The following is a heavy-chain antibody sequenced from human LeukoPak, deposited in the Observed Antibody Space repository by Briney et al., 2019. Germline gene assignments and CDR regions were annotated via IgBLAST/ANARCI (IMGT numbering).Heavy chain of an antibody. J-gene: IGHJ6*03. V-gene: IGHV4-4*07. CDR2: IYTSGST. CDR3: ARVVPAAIGYYYYMDV. Sequence: PSETLSLTCTVSGGSISSYYWSWIRQPAGEGLEWIGRIYTSGSTNYNPSLKSRVTISVDTSKNQFSLKLSSVTAADTAVYYCARVVPAAIGYYYYMDVWGKGTTVTVSS. D-gene: IGHD2-2*01. CDR1: GGSISSYY.